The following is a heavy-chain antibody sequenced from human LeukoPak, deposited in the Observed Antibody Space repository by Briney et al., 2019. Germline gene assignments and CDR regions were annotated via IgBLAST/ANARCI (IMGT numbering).Heavy chain of an antibody. D-gene: IGHD6-19*01. CDR1: GFTSSSYA. V-gene: IGHV3-49*04. CDR3: SRAYSTGWLGINDY. Sequence: GGSLRLSCAASGFTSSSYAMHWVRQAPGKGLEWVGFIRNKANGGTSDYAASVKGRFTISRDDSKTIAYLQMNSLKTEDTAVYYCSRAYSTGWLGINDYWGQGALVTVSS. J-gene: IGHJ4*02. CDR2: IRNKANGGTS.